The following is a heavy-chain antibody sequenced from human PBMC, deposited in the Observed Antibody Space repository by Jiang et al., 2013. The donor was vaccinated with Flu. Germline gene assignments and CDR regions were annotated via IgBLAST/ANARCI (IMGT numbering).Heavy chain of an antibody. J-gene: IGHJ2*01. Sequence: LLKPSETLSLTCAVSGGSLGAHFWTWIRQPPGGGAGVDWRNQSEWIQQLQAVPQESSHHVSDMSKNXFSLTLTSVTAADTAVYYCARTTQYSSSWYVYRGAYWYFDLWGRGHPGHCLL. CDR2: QSEWIQ. D-gene: IGHD6-13*01. V-gene: IGHV4-34*01. CDR1: GGSLGAHF. CDR3: ARTTQYSSSWYVYRGAYWYFDL.